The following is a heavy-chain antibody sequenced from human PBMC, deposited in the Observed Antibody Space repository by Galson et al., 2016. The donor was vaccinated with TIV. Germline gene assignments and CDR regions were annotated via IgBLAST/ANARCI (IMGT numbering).Heavy chain of an antibody. J-gene: IGHJ6*02. V-gene: IGHV3-23*01. CDR2: ISGSGATT. CDR1: GFTFSSHA. CDR3: TKVPSSGFSYYYGLDV. Sequence: SLRLSCAASGFTFSSHAMTWVRQAPGKGLEWVSAISGSGATTHYADSVKGRFTISRDNSKNTLYVQMNSLRAEDTAVYYCTKVPSSGFSYYYGLDVWGQGTTVTVSS. D-gene: IGHD3-22*01.